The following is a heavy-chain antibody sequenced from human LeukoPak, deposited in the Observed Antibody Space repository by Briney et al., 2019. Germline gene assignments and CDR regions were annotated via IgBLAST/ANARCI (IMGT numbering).Heavy chain of an antibody. CDR3: ARDTVRGSQHTRGNYYYYGMDV. V-gene: IGHV3-30*02. CDR2: IRYDGSNK. CDR1: GFTFSSYG. J-gene: IGHJ6*02. D-gene: IGHD3-10*01. Sequence: PGGSLRLSCAASGFTFSSYGMHWVRQAPGKGLEWVAFIRYDGSNKYYADSVKGRFTISRDNSKNTLYLQMNSLRAEDTAVYYCARDTVRGSQHTRGNYYYYGMDVWGQGTTVTVSS.